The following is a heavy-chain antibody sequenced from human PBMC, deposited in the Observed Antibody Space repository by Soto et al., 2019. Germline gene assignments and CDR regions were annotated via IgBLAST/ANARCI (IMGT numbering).Heavy chain of an antibody. J-gene: IGHJ4*02. D-gene: IGHD1-7*01. CDR3: ARARGNWNSGYCFDY. V-gene: IGHV6-1*01. CDR1: GYSVSSNSAA. CDR2: TYYRSKWYN. Sequence: QTLSLTCAISGYSVSSNSAAWNLIRQSPSRGLEWLGRTYYRSKWYNDYAVSVKSRITINPDTSKNQFSLQLNSVTPEDTAVYYCARARGNWNSGYCFDYWGQGTLVTVSS.